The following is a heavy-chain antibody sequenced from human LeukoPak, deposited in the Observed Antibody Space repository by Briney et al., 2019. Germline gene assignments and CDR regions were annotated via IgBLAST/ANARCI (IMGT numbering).Heavy chain of an antibody. CDR3: ARDLVVRHYGMDV. D-gene: IGHD2-2*01. V-gene: IGHV3-11*01. CDR2: ISSSGSTI. Sequence: GGSLRLSCAASGFTFSDYYMSWIRQAPGKGLEWVSYISSSGSTIYYADSVKGRLTISRDNAKNSLYLQMNSLRAEDTAVYCCARDLVVRHYGMDVWGQGTTVTVSS. CDR1: GFTFSDYY. J-gene: IGHJ6*02.